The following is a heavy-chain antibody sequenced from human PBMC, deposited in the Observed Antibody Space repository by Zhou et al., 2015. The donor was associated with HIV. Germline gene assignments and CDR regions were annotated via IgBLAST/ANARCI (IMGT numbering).Heavy chain of an antibody. D-gene: IGHD3-10*01. Sequence: QVQLVQSGAEVKKPGSSVTVSCKASGGTFSSYAISWVRQAPGQGLEWMGGIIPVFGTTNYAQKFQVRVTITADESTSTAYMELSSLRSEDTAVYYCARDRGFGSESPENWFDPWGQGTLVTVSS. CDR3: ARDRGFGSESPENWFDP. V-gene: IGHV1-69*01. CDR1: GGTFSSYA. CDR2: IIPVFGTT. J-gene: IGHJ5*02.